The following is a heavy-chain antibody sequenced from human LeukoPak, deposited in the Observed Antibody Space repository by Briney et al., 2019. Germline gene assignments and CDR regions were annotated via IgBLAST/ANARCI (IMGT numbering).Heavy chain of an antibody. J-gene: IGHJ4*02. D-gene: IGHD4-17*01. CDR1: GVSISTSY. CDR2: IHYSGDT. CDR3: RRGTVTTANFDC. V-gene: IGHV4-59*01. Sequence: SETLSHTCSVSGVSISTSYWSWIRQPPGKGLEWIGYIHYSGDTNYNPSLKSRVTMSADTSKNQFSLTLSSVTAAGAAVYYCRRGTVTTANFDCWGQGTLVTVSS.